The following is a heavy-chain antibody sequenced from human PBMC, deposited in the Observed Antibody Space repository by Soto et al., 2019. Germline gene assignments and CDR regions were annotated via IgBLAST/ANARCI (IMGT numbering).Heavy chain of an antibody. D-gene: IGHD3-16*02. V-gene: IGHV1-18*01. J-gene: IGHJ4*02. CDR3: ARVRYRNVIPA. Sequence: GTSVKVCSKAPRDTITGYGLWWLRQAHGQGLEWMGWISAYNGNTNYAQKLQGRVTMTTDTSTITASMELRRLRSDDTALFFCARVRYRNVIPAWGQGTLVTVS. CDR2: ISAYNGNT. CDR1: RDTITGYG.